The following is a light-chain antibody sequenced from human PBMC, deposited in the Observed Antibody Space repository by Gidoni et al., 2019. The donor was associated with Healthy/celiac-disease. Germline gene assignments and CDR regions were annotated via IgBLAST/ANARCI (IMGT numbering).Light chain of an antibody. Sequence: EIVMTKSPATLSVSPGERATLSCRASQSVSSNLAWYQQKPGQAPRLLIYGASTRATGIPARFSGSGSGTEFTLTISRLQSEDFAVYYYQQYNTWPPVSRSFGQGTKLEIK. J-gene: IGKJ2*03. CDR3: QQYNTWPPVSRS. V-gene: IGKV3-15*01. CDR1: QSVSSN. CDR2: GAS.